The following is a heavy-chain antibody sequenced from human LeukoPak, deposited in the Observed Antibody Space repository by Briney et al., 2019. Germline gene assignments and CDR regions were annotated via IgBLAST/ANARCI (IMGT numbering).Heavy chain of an antibody. V-gene: IGHV3-7*01. J-gene: IGHJ6*03. CDR3: ARDDYGFWTGSHYYYYCLDV. D-gene: IGHD3/OR15-3a*01. Sequence: GGSLRLSCAASGFIFSGYWMTWVRQAPGKGLEGVANLDQDGSEKYYVDSVKGRFTISRDNAKKSLYLQMNSLRAEDTAVYYCARDDYGFWTGSHYYYYCLDVWGKGTTVTVSS. CDR2: LDQDGSEK. CDR1: GFIFSGYW.